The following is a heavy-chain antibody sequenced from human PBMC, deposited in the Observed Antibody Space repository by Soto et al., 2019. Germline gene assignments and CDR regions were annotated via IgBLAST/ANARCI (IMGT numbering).Heavy chain of an antibody. CDR1: GFTFSSYG. CDR2: INSDGSST. J-gene: IGHJ4*02. V-gene: IGHV3-74*01. CDR3: ARAPDYYGSERFDY. D-gene: IGHD3-10*01. Sequence: GGSLRLSCAASGFTFSSYGMHWVRQAPGKGLVWVSRINSDGSSTRSADSGKGRFTISRDNAKNTLYLQMNSQRAEDTALYYCARAPDYYGSERFDYWGQGTLVTVSS.